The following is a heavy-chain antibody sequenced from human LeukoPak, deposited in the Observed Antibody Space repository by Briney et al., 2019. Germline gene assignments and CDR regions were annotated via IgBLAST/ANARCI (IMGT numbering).Heavy chain of an antibody. CDR3: ARGDGSGSPYYYYDGMDV. Sequence: SGGSLRLSCAASGFTFSSYSMNWVRQAPGKGLEWVSSISSSSSYIYYADSVKGRFTISRDNAKNSLYLQMNSLRAEDTAVYYCARGDGSGSPYYYYDGMDVWGQGTTVTVSS. J-gene: IGHJ6*02. D-gene: IGHD3-10*01. CDR1: GFTFSSYS. CDR2: ISSSSSYI. V-gene: IGHV3-21*01.